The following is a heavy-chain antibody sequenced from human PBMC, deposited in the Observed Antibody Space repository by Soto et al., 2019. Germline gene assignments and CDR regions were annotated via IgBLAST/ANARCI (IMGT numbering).Heavy chain of an antibody. CDR2: VSYVGDNK. D-gene: IGHD4-17*01. V-gene: IGHV3-30*01. CDR3: ARDGGQSGYYGAFDI. CDR1: GFTFRSYS. Sequence: GGSLRLSCVASGFTFRSYSFHWVRQAPGRGLEWVALVSYVGDNKYYAESIKGRFTVSRDNLKNMVFLQMDSLTPDDTALYYCARDGGQSGYYGAFDIWGQGTGVTVSS. J-gene: IGHJ3*02.